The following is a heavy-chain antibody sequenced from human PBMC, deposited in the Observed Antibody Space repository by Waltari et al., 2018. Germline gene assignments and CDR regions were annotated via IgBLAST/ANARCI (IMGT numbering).Heavy chain of an antibody. CDR2: INSDGSST. D-gene: IGHD1-20*01. Sequence: EVQLVESGGGLVQPGESLRLSGTAPGFPFSSYLMPWVRHAPGKGLGWVSRINSDGSSTIYADSVKGRFTISRDNAKNTLYLQMNSLRAEDTAVYYCAREINWNDGGRFFDSWGQGTLVTVSS. CDR1: GFPFSSYL. CDR3: AREINWNDGGRFFDS. V-gene: IGHV3-74*01. J-gene: IGHJ4*02.